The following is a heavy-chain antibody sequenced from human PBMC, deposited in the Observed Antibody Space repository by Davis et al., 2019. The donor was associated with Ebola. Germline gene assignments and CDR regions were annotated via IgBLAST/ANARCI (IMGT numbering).Heavy chain of an antibody. V-gene: IGHV1-69*06. Sequence: SVKVSCKASGGTFSSYAISWVRQAPGQGLEWMGGIIPIFGTANYAQKFQGRVTMTEDTSTDTAYMELSSLRSEDTAVYYCATADIVVVPAAMLSYWYFDLWGRGTLVTVSS. CDR3: ATADIVVVPAAMLSYWYFDL. CDR1: GGTFSSYA. D-gene: IGHD2-2*01. J-gene: IGHJ2*01. CDR2: IIPIFGTA.